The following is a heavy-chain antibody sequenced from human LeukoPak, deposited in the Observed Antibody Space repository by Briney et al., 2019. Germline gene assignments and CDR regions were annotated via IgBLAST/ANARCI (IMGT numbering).Heavy chain of an antibody. J-gene: IGHJ4*02. V-gene: IGHV3-30*02. CDR1: GFTFSSYG. Sequence: GGSLRLSCAASGFTFSSYGMHWVRQAPGKGLEWVAFIRYDGSNKYYADFVKGRFTISRDNSKNTLYLQMNSLRAEDTAVYYCAKDGSTRVYYFDYWGQGTLVTVSS. D-gene: IGHD1-1*01. CDR2: IRYDGSNK. CDR3: AKDGSTRVYYFDY.